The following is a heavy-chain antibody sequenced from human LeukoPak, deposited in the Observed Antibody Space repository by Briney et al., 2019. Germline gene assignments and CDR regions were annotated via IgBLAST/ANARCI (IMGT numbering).Heavy chain of an antibody. Sequence: GGSLRLSCAASGFTFSSYGMHWVRQAPGKGLEWVAFIRYDGSNKYYADSVKGRFTISRDNSKNTLYLQMNSLRAEDTAVYYCARDGFGFGELDYFDYWGQGTLVTVSS. CDR2: IRYDGSNK. J-gene: IGHJ4*02. V-gene: IGHV3-30*02. CDR3: ARDGFGFGELDYFDY. D-gene: IGHD3-10*01. CDR1: GFTFSSYG.